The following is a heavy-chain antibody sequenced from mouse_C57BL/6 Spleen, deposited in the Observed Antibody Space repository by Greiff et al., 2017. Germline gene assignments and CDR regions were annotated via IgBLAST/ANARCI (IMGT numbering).Heavy chain of an antibody. CDR1: GFTFSSYG. CDR2: ISSGGSYT. D-gene: IGHD1-1*01. J-gene: IGHJ1*03. Sequence: EVQLVESGGDLVKPGGSLKLSCAASGFTFSSYGMSWVRQTPDKRLEWVATISSGGSYTYYPDSVKGRFTISRDNAKNTLYLQMSSLKSEDTAMYYCARHEDYGSSLWYFDVWGTGTTVTVSS. V-gene: IGHV5-6*01. CDR3: ARHEDYGSSLWYFDV.